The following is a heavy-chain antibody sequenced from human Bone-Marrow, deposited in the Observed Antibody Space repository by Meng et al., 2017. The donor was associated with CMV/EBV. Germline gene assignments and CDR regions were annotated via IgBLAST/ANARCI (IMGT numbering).Heavy chain of an antibody. CDR1: GFSFNSYA. CDR3: AKSRNGYGGEDH. Sequence: CAAAGFSFNSYAMNWVRQAPGKGLEWVSTISDSGGNTYYPDSVKGRFTISRDNSNKTVYLQMNRLRAEDTAIYYCAKSRNGYGGEDHWGQGMLVTVSS. J-gene: IGHJ4*02. CDR2: ISDSGGNT. V-gene: IGHV3-23*01. D-gene: IGHD5-12*01.